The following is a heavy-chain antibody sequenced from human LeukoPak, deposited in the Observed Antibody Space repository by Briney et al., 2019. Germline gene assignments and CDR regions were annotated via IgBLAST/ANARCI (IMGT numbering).Heavy chain of an antibody. Sequence: SETLSLTCTVSGGSISSYYWNWIRQPPGKGLEWIGYIYYSGSTNYNPSLKSRVTISVDTSKNQFSLKLSSVTAADTAVYNCARGADSSGYYSIFYFDYWGQGTLVTVSS. CDR1: GGSISSYY. J-gene: IGHJ4*02. CDR2: IYYSGST. D-gene: IGHD3-22*01. CDR3: ARGADSSGYYSIFYFDY. V-gene: IGHV4-59*01.